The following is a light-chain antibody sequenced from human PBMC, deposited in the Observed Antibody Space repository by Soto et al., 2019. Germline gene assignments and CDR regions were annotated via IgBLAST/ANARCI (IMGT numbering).Light chain of an antibody. J-gene: IGKJ1*01. CDR1: QSVLYSSNNKNY. CDR3: QQYYITPWT. V-gene: IGKV4-1*01. Sequence: DIVMTQSPDSLAVSLGERATINCKSSQSVLYSSNNKNYLAWYQQKPGQPPKLLIYWASTRESGVPDRCSGSGSGTDFTLTISSLQAEDVAVYDCQQYYITPWTFGQGTKVEIK. CDR2: WAS.